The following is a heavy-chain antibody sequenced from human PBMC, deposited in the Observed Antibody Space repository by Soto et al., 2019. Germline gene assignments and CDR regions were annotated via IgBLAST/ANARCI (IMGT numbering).Heavy chain of an antibody. CDR2: ITSDGTSP. D-gene: IGHD3-10*01. Sequence: GGSIRLSCLASGFTFSNYWMHWVRQAPGKGLVWVSRITSDGTSPIYADSVKGRFTVSRDNAKNTLYLEMSSLRADDTAVYYCVRPTSLGGNPFDYWGQGALVTVSS. J-gene: IGHJ4*02. V-gene: IGHV3-74*01. CDR1: GFTFSNYW. CDR3: VRPTSLGGNPFDY.